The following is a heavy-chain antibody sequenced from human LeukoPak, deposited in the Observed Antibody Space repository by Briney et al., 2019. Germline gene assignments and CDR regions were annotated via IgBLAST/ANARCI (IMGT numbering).Heavy chain of an antibody. V-gene: IGHV3-9*03. D-gene: IGHD3-10*01. CDR1: GFTFDDYA. Sequence: AGGSLRLSCAASGFTFDDYAMHWVRQAPGKGLEWVSGISWNSGSIAYADSVKGRFTISRDNAKNSLYLQMNSLRAEDMAFYYCAKNRRRGYFGSGSNFDYWGQGTLVTVSS. J-gene: IGHJ4*02. CDR3: AKNRRRGYFGSGSNFDY. CDR2: ISWNSGSI.